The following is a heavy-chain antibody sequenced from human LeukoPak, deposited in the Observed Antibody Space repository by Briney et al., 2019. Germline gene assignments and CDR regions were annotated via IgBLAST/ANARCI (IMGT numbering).Heavy chain of an antibody. CDR1: GYTFTSYG. V-gene: IGHV1-46*01. CDR2: INPSGGST. CDR3: ARIAVAGTYFDY. Sequence: GASVKVSCKASGYTFTSYGISWVRQAPGQGLEWMGIINPSGGSTSYAQKFQGRVTMTRDTSTSTVYMELSSLRSEDTAVYYCARIAVAGTYFDYWGQGTLVTVSS. D-gene: IGHD6-19*01. J-gene: IGHJ4*02.